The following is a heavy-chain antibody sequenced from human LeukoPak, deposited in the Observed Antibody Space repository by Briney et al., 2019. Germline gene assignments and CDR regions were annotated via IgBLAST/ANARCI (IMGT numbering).Heavy chain of an antibody. CDR1: GGSTSGYY. D-gene: IGHD6-6*01. CDR2: IHYSGST. Sequence: SETLSLTCTVSGGSTSGYYWDWIRQPPGKGLEWIGYIHYSGSTKYNPSLKSRVTISVDTSKNHSSLKLTSVTAADTAVYYCARMYTSSSYFDSWGQGTLVTVSS. J-gene: IGHJ4*02. CDR3: ARMYTSSSYFDS. V-gene: IGHV4-59*08.